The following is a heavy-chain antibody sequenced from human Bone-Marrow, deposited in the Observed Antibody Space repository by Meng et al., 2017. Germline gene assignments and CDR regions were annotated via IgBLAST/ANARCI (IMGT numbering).Heavy chain of an antibody. CDR2: ISYDGSNK. CDR1: GFTFSSYA. V-gene: IGHV3-30*01. Sequence: VVSGGGVVLHGRSLERSCAASGFTFSSYAMHWVRQAPGKGLEWVAVISYDGSNKYYADSVKGRFTISRDNSKNTLYLQMNSLRAEDTAVYYCARVHFDYWGQGTLVTVSS. CDR3: ARVHFDY. J-gene: IGHJ4*02.